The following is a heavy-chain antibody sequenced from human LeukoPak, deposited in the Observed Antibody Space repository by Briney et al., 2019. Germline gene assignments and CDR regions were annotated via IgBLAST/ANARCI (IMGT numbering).Heavy chain of an antibody. Sequence: GGSLRLSCAASGITFSNYAMNWVRRAPGKGLELGSTISGSGGSAYYVDSVKGRFTISRDNSRNTLYLQMNSLRAEDTAVYYCATNYYDSSRAASDYWGQGTLVTVSS. CDR2: ISGSGGSA. CDR3: ATNYYDSSRAASDY. D-gene: IGHD3-22*01. V-gene: IGHV3-23*01. J-gene: IGHJ4*02. CDR1: GITFSNYA.